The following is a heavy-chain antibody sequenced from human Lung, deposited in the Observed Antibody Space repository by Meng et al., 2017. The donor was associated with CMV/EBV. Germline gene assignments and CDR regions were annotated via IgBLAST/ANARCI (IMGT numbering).Heavy chain of an antibody. CDR1: GYTFTNYY. CDR2: INTSAGYT. Sequence: QVQLGQSWAEVKKPGASVKASCKPSGYTFTNYYMHWVRQAPGQGLEWMGIINTSAGYTSHAQKFQGRVAMTWDTSTSTVHMEVSSLRSADTAVYYCARASRVLGGFDYWGQGTLVTVSS. D-gene: IGHD3-16*01. V-gene: IGHV1-46*01. CDR3: ARASRVLGGFDY. J-gene: IGHJ4*02.